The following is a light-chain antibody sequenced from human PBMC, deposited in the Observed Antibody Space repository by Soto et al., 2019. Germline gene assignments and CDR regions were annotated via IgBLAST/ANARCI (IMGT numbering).Light chain of an antibody. CDR3: EQYGSSPRT. CDR2: GVS. J-gene: IGKJ1*01. Sequence: EILLTQSPGTLSLSPGERATLSCRASQSVSSNYFAWYQQKPGQAPRLLIYGVSSRATGIPDRFSGSGSGTDFTLTISRLEPEDFAVYYCEQYGSSPRTFGQGTKVEIK. V-gene: IGKV3-20*01. CDR1: QSVSSNY.